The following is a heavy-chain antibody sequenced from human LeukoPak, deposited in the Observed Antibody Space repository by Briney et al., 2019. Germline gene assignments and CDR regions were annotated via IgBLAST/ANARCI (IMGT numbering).Heavy chain of an antibody. D-gene: IGHD3-22*01. J-gene: IGHJ4*02. CDR2: MNPNSGNT. CDR3: ARGWDHDSDGRPTAYVY. CDR1: GYTFTNYD. Sequence: GASVKVSCKTSGYTFTNYDINWVRQATGQGLEWMGWMNPNSGNTGYAQKFQGRVTMTRNISTSTAYMELSSLRSEDTAVYYCARGWDHDSDGRPTAYVYWGQGTLVTVSS. V-gene: IGHV1-8*01.